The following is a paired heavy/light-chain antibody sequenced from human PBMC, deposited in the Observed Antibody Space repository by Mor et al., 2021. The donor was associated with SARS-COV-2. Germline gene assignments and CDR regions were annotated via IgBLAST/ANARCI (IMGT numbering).Heavy chain of an antibody. J-gene: IGHJ4*02. Sequence: EVQLVESGGGLVQPGGSLRLSCAASGFTFNTYGMNWVRQAPAKGLEWVSYIGTSSSTTYYADSVKGRFTISRDNAKNSLYLQMNSLRAEDTAVYYCARDLTVATRPLDSWGQGTLVTVSS. CDR1: GFTFNTYG. D-gene: IGHD4-17*01. CDR2: IGTSSSTT. V-gene: IGHV3-48*01. CDR3: ARDLTVATRPLDS.
Light chain of an antibody. CDR2: GAS. V-gene: IGKV1-6*01. CDR3: LQNYNYPRT. Sequence: AIQMTQSPSSLSASVGDRVTITCRASQGIGNDLGWYQQKPGRAPKVLIYGASSLQTGVPSRFSGSGSGTDFTLTISSLQPEDFATYYCLQNYNYPRTFGQGTKVEIK. J-gene: IGKJ1*01. CDR1: QGIGND.